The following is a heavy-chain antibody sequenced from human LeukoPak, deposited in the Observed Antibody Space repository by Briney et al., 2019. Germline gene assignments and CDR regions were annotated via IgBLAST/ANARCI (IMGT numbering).Heavy chain of an antibody. CDR3: ARDLRMDV. V-gene: IGHV3-48*03. CDR2: ISSSGTTI. J-gene: IGHJ6*02. CDR1: GFTFSSFE. Sequence: GGSLRLPCAASGFTFSSFEMNWVRQAPGKGLQWVSYISSSGTTIYYADPVKGRFTISRDNAKNSLYLQMNSLRAEDTAVYYCARDLRMDVWGQGTTVTVSS.